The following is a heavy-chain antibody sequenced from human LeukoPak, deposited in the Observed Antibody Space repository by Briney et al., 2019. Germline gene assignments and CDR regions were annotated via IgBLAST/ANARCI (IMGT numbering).Heavy chain of an antibody. J-gene: IGHJ1*01. D-gene: IGHD2-2*02. CDR2: ISGSGDST. V-gene: IGHV3-23*01. CDR1: GFTFRNYA. Sequence: GGSLRLSCAASGFTFRNYAMTWVRQAPGKGLEWVSAISGSGDSTHYADSVKGRFTISRDNSKNTLYLQMNSLRAEDTAVYYCAKNGIVVVPAAIQKYFQHWGQGTLVTVSS. CDR3: AKNGIVVVPAAIQKYFQH.